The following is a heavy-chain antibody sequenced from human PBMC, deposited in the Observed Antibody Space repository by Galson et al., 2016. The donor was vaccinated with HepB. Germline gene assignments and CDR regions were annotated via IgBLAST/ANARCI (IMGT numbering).Heavy chain of an antibody. J-gene: IGHJ4*02. D-gene: IGHD3-22*01. CDR1: GVTFSGHG. CDR2: IAYDGSKT. Sequence: SLRLSCAASGVTFSGHGMHWVRQPPGKGPEWVALIAYDGSKTYYAESVKGRFTISRYNSRNTVFLQMNSLRGDDTAVYYCVRWTGADNSGSYDYWGQGTLVTVSS. V-gene: IGHV3-33*01. CDR3: VRWTGADNSGSYDY.